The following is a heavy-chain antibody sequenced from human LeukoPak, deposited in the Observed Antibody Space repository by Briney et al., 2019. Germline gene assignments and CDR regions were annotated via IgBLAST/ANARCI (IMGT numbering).Heavy chain of an antibody. CDR3: TTDGLYSIDN. D-gene: IGHD2-15*01. Sequence: GGSLRLSCAASGFTFSNAWMSWVRQAPGKGREWGGRIKSKTDGGTTDYAAPVKGRFTISRDDSKNTLYLQIHSLKTEDTAVYYCTTDGLYSIDNWGQGTLVTVSS. V-gene: IGHV3-15*01. CDR1: GFTFSNAW. CDR2: IKSKTDGGTT. J-gene: IGHJ4*02.